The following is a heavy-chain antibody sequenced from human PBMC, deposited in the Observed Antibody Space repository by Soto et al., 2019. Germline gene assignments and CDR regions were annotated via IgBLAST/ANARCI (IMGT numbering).Heavy chain of an antibody. J-gene: IGHJ4*02. CDR1: GFTFSSYA. V-gene: IGHV3-23*01. Sequence: EVQLLESGGGLVQPGGSLRLSCAASGFTFSSYAMSWVRQAPGKGLEWVSTIGGTGATAYYADSVKGRFTISRDNSWYTLHLALNSLRAEDTPVYFCAKIWFAESSHFDYWGQGTLVIVSS. CDR3: AKIWFAESSHFDY. CDR2: IGGTGATA. D-gene: IGHD3-10*01.